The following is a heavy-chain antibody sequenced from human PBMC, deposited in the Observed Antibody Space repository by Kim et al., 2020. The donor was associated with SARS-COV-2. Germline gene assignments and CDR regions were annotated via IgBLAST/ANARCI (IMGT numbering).Heavy chain of an antibody. CDR2: INWNGGST. D-gene: IGHD6-13*01. CDR1: GFIFDDYG. J-gene: IGHJ5*02. Sequence: GGSLRLSCAASGFIFDDYGMSWVRQAPGKGLEWVSGINWNGGSTGYADSVKGRFTISRDNAKNSLYLQMNSLRAEDTALYHCAREPVRDSSSWYRCFDPWGQGTLVTVSS. V-gene: IGHV3-20*01. CDR3: AREPVRDSSSWYRCFDP.